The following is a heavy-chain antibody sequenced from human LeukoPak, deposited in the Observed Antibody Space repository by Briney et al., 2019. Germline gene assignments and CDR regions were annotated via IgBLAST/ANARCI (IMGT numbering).Heavy chain of an antibody. CDR1: GYTFTRYY. V-gene: IGHV1-46*01. CDR3: ARDVRSSSSFYYYYYHLDV. J-gene: IGHJ6*03. CDR2: INPNGGGT. D-gene: IGHD6-6*01. Sequence: ASVKVSCKASGYTFTRYYIHWVRQAPGQGLEWMGIINPNGGGTNYAQKFQGRVTMTRDTSTSTVYMELSSLTSEDTAVYYCARDVRSSSSFYYYYYHLDVWGKGTTVTVSS.